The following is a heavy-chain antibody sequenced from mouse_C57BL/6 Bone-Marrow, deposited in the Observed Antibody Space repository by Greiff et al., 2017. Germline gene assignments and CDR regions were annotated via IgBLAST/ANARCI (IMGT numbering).Heavy chain of an antibody. D-gene: IGHD2-4*01. CDR3: ARSYDYDDYTMDY. V-gene: IGHV1-64*01. CDR1: GYTFTNYL. CDR2: MHPNGGSP. Sequence: QVQLQQSGAELVKPGASVKLSCKASGYTFTNYLMHWVKQRPGQGLEWIGMMHPNGGSPDYNEKFKSEATLSVDKSSRTAYMELSSLTSEDSAVYYCARSYDYDDYTMDYWGQGTSVTVSS. J-gene: IGHJ4*01.